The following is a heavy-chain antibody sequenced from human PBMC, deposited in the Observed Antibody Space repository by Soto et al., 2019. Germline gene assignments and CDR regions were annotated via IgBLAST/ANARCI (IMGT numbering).Heavy chain of an antibody. Sequence: SLILSCSVSGFMFSGYGMHWIRPAPGKGLEWVAVVSHDGVDNYYGDSVMGRCTVSSDDSKNSLYLQMNNLRAEDTAVYYCARDYYDSSGYYNFDYWGQGTLVTVSS. CDR2: VSHDGVDN. V-gene: IGHV3-30*03. D-gene: IGHD3-22*01. CDR1: GFMFSGYG. J-gene: IGHJ4*02. CDR3: ARDYYDSSGYYNFDY.